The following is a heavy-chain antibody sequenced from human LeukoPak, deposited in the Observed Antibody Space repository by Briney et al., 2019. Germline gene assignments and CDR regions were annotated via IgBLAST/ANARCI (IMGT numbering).Heavy chain of an antibody. Sequence: ASVKVSCKASGYTFTSYYMHWVRQAPGQGLEWMGGIIPIFGTADYGQKFQGRVTITADESTSTAYMELSSLRSEDTAVYYCARENGANWYFDLWGRGTLVTVSS. CDR2: IIPIFGTA. CDR1: GYTFTSYY. J-gene: IGHJ2*01. CDR3: ARENGANWYFDL. D-gene: IGHD4-17*01. V-gene: IGHV1-69*13.